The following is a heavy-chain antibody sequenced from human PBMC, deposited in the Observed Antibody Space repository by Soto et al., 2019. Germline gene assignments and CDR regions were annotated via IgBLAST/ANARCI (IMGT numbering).Heavy chain of an antibody. V-gene: IGHV4-4*02. CDR2: IYHSGST. D-gene: IGHD2-15*01. Sequence: SETLSLTCAVSGGSISSSNWWSWVRQPPGKGLEWIGEIYHSGSTNYNPSLKSRVTISVDKSKNQFSLKLSSVTAADTAVYYCARDRPGDYRVVDYGMDVWGQGTTVTVSS. CDR3: ARDRPGDYRVVDYGMDV. CDR1: GGSISSSNW. J-gene: IGHJ6*02.